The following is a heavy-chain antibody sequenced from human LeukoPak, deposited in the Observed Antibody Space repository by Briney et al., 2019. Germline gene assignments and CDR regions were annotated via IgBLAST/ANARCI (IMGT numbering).Heavy chain of an antibody. CDR3: ARFGYYDSSGYYFGY. J-gene: IGHJ4*02. Sequence: TLSLICTVSGGSISSGCYYWSWIRKPAGKGLEWIGRFYTSWSTNYNPSLQSRVTISVDTSKNKFSLKLSSVTAADTAVYYCARFGYYDSSGYYFGYWGQGTLVTVSS. D-gene: IGHD3-22*01. CDR2: FYTSWST. CDR1: GGSISSGCYY. V-gene: IGHV4-61*02.